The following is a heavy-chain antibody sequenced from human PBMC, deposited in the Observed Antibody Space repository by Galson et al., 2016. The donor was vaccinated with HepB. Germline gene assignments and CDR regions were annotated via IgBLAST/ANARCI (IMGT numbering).Heavy chain of an antibody. CDR1: GDSINNRNW. D-gene: IGHD2-8*02. V-gene: IGHV4-4*02. CDR2: VYHTGST. Sequence: SETLSLTCAVSGDSINNRNWWSWVRQAPGKGLQWIGEVYHTGSTNYDPSLRSRVRLSVDKSKNEISLNLTSVTAADTAVYYCARVTGKVSTRPPYHFYYYAMDVWGPGTTVVVSS. J-gene: IGHJ6*02. CDR3: ARVTGKVSTRPPYHFYYYAMDV.